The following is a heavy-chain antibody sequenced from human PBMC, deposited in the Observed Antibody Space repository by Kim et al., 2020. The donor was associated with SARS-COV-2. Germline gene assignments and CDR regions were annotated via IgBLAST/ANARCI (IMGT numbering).Heavy chain of an antibody. J-gene: IGHJ4*02. CDR3: GKCSGASCLDSHFDY. V-gene: IGHV3-23*01. D-gene: IGHD2-15*01. Sequence: GGSLRLSCAASGFSFSNRGMSWVRRAPGKGLEWVSVVSDNSGSIYYADSVKGRFTISRDNSKNTVYLQMNSLRVDDTAVYYCGKCSGASCLDSHFDYWGQGPLVTVSS. CDR2: VSDNSGSI. CDR1: GFSFSNRG.